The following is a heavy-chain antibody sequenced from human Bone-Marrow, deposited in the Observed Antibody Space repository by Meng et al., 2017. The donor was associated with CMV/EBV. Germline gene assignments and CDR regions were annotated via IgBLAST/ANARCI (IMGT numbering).Heavy chain of an antibody. CDR2: ISYDGGNK. CDR3: ARDGTPHYWYFDL. Sequence: AASGFTFSSYAMHWVRQAPGKGLEWVAVISYDGGNKYYADSVKGRFTISRDNSKNTLYLQMNSLRAEDTAVYYCARDGTPHYWYFDLWGRGTLVTVSS. J-gene: IGHJ2*01. CDR1: GFTFSSYA. V-gene: IGHV3-30-3*01. D-gene: IGHD1-26*01.